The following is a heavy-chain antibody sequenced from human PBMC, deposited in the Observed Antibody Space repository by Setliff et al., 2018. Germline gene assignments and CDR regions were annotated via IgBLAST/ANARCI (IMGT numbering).Heavy chain of an antibody. D-gene: IGHD1-26*01. Sequence: GSLRLSCAASGFTFSTYRMHWVRQAPGKGLEWVSSISSSSGYIYYADSVEGRFTISRDTAKNSLYLLMNSLRAEDTAVYYCARDSYSGTYLGDYYYYMDVWGKGATVTVS. CDR2: ISSSSGYI. CDR1: GFTFSTYR. J-gene: IGHJ6*03. V-gene: IGHV3-21*01. CDR3: ARDSYSGTYLGDYYYYMDV.